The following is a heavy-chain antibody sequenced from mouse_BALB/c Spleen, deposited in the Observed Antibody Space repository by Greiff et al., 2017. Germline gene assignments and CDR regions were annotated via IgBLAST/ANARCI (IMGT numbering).Heavy chain of an antibody. CDR2: IYPGDGDT. CDR1: GYAFSSYW. D-gene: IGHD1-2*01. Sequence: QVQLKQSGAELVRPGSSVKISCKASGYAFSSYWMNWVKQRPGQGLEWIGQIYPGDGDTNYNGKFKGKATLTADKSSSTAYMQLSSLTSEDSAVYFCARTITTHFDVWGAGTTVTVSS. CDR3: ARTITTHFDV. J-gene: IGHJ1*01. V-gene: IGHV1-80*01.